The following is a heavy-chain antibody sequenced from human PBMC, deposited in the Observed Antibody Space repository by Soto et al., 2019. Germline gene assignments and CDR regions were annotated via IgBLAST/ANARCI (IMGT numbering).Heavy chain of an antibody. CDR2: INAGNGNT. V-gene: IGHV1-3*05. J-gene: IGHJ4*02. CDR3: ARDFNYGSGDY. CDR1: GYIFTSYA. D-gene: IGHD3-10*01. Sequence: QVQLVQSGAEEKKPGASVKVSCKASGYIFTSYAMQRVRQAPGQRLEWMGWINAGNGNTKYSQKFQGRVTITRDTSASTAYMELSSLRFEDTAVYYCARDFNYGSGDYWGQGTLVTVSS.